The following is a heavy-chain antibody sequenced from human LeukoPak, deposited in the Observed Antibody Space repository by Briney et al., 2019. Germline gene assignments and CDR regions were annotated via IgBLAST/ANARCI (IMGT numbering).Heavy chain of an antibody. Sequence: PSETLSLTCTVSGASISSYYWRWIRQPPRKGLEWIGYIYYSGSTTYNPALKSRVTISVDTSKNQFSLKLSSVTAADSAAYYCARHDGSWLGAFDIWGQGTMVTVSS. CDR3: ARHDGSWLGAFDI. D-gene: IGHD1-26*01. J-gene: IGHJ3*02. V-gene: IGHV4-59*08. CDR2: IYYSGST. CDR1: GASISSYY.